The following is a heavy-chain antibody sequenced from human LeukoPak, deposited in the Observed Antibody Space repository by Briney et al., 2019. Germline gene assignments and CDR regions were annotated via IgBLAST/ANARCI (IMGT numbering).Heavy chain of an antibody. V-gene: IGHV4-59*01. Sequence: SETLSLTCTVSGGSISSFYWSWIRQPPGKGLEWIGYIYYSGSTNYNPSLKSRVTISVDTSKNQFSLKLSSVTAADTAVYYCARDFEVYYYDSSGYLGYWGQGTLVTVSS. CDR3: ARDFEVYYYDSSGYLGY. CDR1: GGSISSFY. J-gene: IGHJ4*02. D-gene: IGHD3-22*01. CDR2: IYYSGST.